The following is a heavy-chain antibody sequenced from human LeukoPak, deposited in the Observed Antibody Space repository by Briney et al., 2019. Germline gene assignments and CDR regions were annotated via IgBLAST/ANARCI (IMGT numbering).Heavy chain of an antibody. CDR1: GVSISSSNYY. J-gene: IGHJ4*02. Sequence: SETLSLTCTVSGVSISSSNYYWGWIRQPPGKGLEWIGSIYYSGSTYYNPSLKSRVTISVDTSKNQFSLNLGSVTAADTAVYYCVRDRELNYWGQGTLVTVSS. CDR3: VRDRELNY. D-gene: IGHD3-10*01. V-gene: IGHV4-39*07. CDR2: IYYSGST.